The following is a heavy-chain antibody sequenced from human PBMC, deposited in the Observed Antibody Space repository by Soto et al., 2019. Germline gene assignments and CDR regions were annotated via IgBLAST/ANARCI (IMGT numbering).Heavy chain of an antibody. CDR3: ARAPEQQLVYFDY. CDR2: TYYRSKWYI. V-gene: IGHV6-1*01. J-gene: IGHJ4*02. Sequence: SQTLSLTCAISGDSVSSNDATWDWIRQSPSRGLEWLGRTYYRSKWYIDYAVSVKSRITINPDTSKNQFSLQLNSVTPEDTAVYYCARAPEQQLVYFDYWGQGTLVTVSS. D-gene: IGHD6-13*01. CDR1: GDSVSSNDAT.